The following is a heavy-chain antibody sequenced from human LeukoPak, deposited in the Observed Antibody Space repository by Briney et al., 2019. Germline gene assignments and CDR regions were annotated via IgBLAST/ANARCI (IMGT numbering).Heavy chain of an antibody. CDR1: GFVFSSYA. CDR2: ISGSGATT. V-gene: IGHV3-23*01. CDR3: AKVRGLYYYYGMGV. Sequence: GGSLRLSCAASGFVFSSYAMSWVRQAPGKGLEWVSDISGSGATTSFADSVKGRFTTSRDNSKNTLYLQMNSLRAEDTAIYYCAKVRGLYYYYGMGVWGQGTTVTVSS. J-gene: IGHJ6*02. D-gene: IGHD3/OR15-3a*01.